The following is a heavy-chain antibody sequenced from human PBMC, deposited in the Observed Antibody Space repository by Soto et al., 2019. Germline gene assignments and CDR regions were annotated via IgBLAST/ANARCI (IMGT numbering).Heavy chain of an antibody. CDR1: GGTFSSYA. CDR3: ARVEVVVAATHPRDYYYGMDV. Sequence: QVQLVQSGAEVKKPGSSVKVSCKASGGTFSSYAISWVRQAPGQGLEWMGGIIPIFGTANCAQKFQGRVTITADESTSTAYMELSSLRSEDTAVYYCARVEVVVAATHPRDYYYGMDVWGQGTTVTVSS. CDR2: IIPIFGTA. J-gene: IGHJ6*02. V-gene: IGHV1-69*01. D-gene: IGHD2-15*01.